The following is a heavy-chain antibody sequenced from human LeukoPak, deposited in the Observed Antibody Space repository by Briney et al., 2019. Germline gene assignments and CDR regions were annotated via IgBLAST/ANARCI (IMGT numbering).Heavy chain of an antibody. CDR2: ISSSSSYI. V-gene: IGHV3-21*01. CDR3: ARGGIAAAGLNWFDP. CDR1: GFTFSSYA. J-gene: IGHJ5*02. Sequence: PGRSLRLSCAASGFTFSSYAMHWVRQAPGKGLEWVSSISSSSSYIYYADSVKGRFTISRDNAENSLYLQMNSLRAEDTAVYYCARGGIAAAGLNWFDPWGQGTLVTVSS. D-gene: IGHD6-13*01.